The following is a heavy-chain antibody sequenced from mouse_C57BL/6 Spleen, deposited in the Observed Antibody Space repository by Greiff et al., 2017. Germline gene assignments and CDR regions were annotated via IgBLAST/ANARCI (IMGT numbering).Heavy chain of an antibody. CDR3: ARGLLRYYFDY. D-gene: IGHD1-1*01. CDR1: GFTFSDYY. CDR2: INYDGSST. J-gene: IGHJ2*01. V-gene: IGHV5-16*01. Sequence: VESEGGLVQPGSSMKLSCTASGFTFSDYYMAWVRQVPEKGLEWVANINYDGSSTYYLDSLKSRFIISRDNAKNILYLQMSSLKSEDTATYYCARGLLRYYFDYWGQGTTLTVSS.